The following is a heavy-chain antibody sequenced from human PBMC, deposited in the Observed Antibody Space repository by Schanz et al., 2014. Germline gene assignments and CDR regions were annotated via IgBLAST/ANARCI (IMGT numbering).Heavy chain of an antibody. CDR3: ARKNFYDSCADHTSEY. V-gene: IGHV1-18*01. J-gene: IGHJ4*02. Sequence: VKVSCKASGHTFINYGISWVRQAPGQGLEWMGWISSYNGNTHNEQKLQGRVTMTSYTSASTVYMELISLRSEEAAVDYSARKNFYDSCADHTSEYWGPGTLVACSS. D-gene: IGHD3-22*01. CDR2: ISSYNGNT. CDR1: GHTFINYG.